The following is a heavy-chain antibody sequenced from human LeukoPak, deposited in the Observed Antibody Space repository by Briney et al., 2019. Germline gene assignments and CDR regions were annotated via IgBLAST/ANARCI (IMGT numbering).Heavy chain of an antibody. CDR2: ISGSGGST. V-gene: IGHV3-23*01. D-gene: IGHD6-19*01. J-gene: IGHJ4*02. CDR1: GFTFSSYA. Sequence: GGSLRLSRAASGFTFSSYAMSWVRQAPGKGLEWVSAISGSGGSTYYADSVKGRFAISRDNSKNTLYLQMNSLRAEDTAVYYCAKGQQWLVRGNYFDYWGQGTLVTVSS. CDR3: AKGQQWLVRGNYFDY.